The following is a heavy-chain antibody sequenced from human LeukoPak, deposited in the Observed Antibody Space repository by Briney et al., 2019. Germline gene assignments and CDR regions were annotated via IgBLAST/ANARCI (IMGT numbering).Heavy chain of an antibody. V-gene: IGHV3-21*01. CDR3: AREGFYYDSSGYYY. CDR1: GFTFDDYA. Sequence: KAGGSLRLSCAASGFTFDDYAMHWVRHAPGKGLEWVSSISSSSSYIYYADSVKGRFTISRDNAKNSLYLQMNSLRAEDTAVYYCAREGFYYDSSGYYYWGQGTLVTVSS. J-gene: IGHJ4*02. CDR2: ISSSSSYI. D-gene: IGHD3-22*01.